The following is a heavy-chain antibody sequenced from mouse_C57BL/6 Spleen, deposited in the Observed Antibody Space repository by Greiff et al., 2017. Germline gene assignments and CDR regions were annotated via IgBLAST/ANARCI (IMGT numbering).Heavy chain of an antibody. V-gene: IGHV5-4*01. D-gene: IGHD2-4*01. J-gene: IGHJ3*01. CDR3: AREGDYGGPWAY. CDR1: GFTFSSYA. CDR2: ISDGGSYT. Sequence: EVQGVESGGGLVKPGGSLKLSCAASGFTFSSYAMSWVRQTPEKRLEWVATISDGGSYTYYPDNVKGRFTISRDNAKNNLYLQMSHLKSEDTAMYYCAREGDYGGPWAYWGQGTLVTVSA.